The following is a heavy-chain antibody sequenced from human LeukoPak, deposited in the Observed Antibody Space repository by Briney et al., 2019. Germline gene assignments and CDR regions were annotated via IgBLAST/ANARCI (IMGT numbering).Heavy chain of an antibody. CDR1: GFTLSSYA. CDR2: ISGSGGST. V-gene: IGHV3-23*01. CDR3: AKDPVGYDSSGYFAILFDY. D-gene: IGHD3-22*01. Sequence: GGSLRLSCAASGFTLSSYAMSWVRQDPGNGLEWASAISGSGGSTYCADSVKGRFTISRDNSKNTLYLQMNSLRAEDTAVYYCAKDPVGYDSSGYFAILFDYWGQGTLVTVSS. J-gene: IGHJ4*02.